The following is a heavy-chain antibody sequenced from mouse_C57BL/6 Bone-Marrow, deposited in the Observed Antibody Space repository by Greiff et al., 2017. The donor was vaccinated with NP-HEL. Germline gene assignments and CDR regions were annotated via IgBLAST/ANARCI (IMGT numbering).Heavy chain of an antibody. J-gene: IGHJ2*01. CDR3: KRGRSGWDDDGGYYFDD. V-gene: IGHV1-5*01. D-gene: IGHD2-4*01. Sequence: VQLKQSGTVLARPGASVKMSCKTSGYTFTSYWMHWVKQRPGQGLEWIGAIYPGNSDTSYNQKFKGKAKLTAVTSASTAYMELSSLTTEDSACEYCKRGRSGWDDDGGYYFDDWGKGTTLTVSS. CDR2: IYPGNSDT. CDR1: GYTFTSYW.